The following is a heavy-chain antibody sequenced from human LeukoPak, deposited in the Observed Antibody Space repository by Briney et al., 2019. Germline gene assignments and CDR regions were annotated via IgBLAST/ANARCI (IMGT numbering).Heavy chain of an antibody. Sequence: GESLKISCAASGFTFSSYAMSWVRQAPGKGLEWDSAVSTSGSSTYYADSVKGRFTISRDNSKNTLYLQMNSLRAEDTAVYYCAKRRTTVISLDQWGQGTLVTVSS. V-gene: IGHV3-23*01. J-gene: IGHJ4*02. CDR3: AKRRTTVISLDQ. CDR1: GFTFSSYA. CDR2: VSTSGSST. D-gene: IGHD4-11*01.